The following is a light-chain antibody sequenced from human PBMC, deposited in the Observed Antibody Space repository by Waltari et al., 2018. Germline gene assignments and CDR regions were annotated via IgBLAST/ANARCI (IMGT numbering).Light chain of an antibody. CDR3: QEYDASPPWT. J-gene: IGKJ1*01. CDR2: GTS. CDR1: QSLAGSL. V-gene: IGKV3-20*01. Sequence: EIVLTQSPGTLSLSPGERATLSCRASQSLAGSLLAWYQQKPGQAPRLLIDGTSTRAAGIPDRFRSTGSGTDFTLTISRLEPEDFAVYYCQEYDASPPWTFGQGTKVEIK.